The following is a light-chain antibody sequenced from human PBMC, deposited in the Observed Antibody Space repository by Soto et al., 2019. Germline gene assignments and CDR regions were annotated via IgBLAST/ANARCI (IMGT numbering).Light chain of an antibody. CDR2: KAS. CDR3: QHYDSYSPTWT. J-gene: IGKJ1*01. CDR1: QNIGDW. Sequence: DIQMTQSPSTLSASVGDRVSITCRASQNIGDWLAWYQQKPGKAPKLLIYKASNLQSGVPSRFSGSGSGTDFTLTISSLQPDDFATYYCQHYDSYSPTWTFGQGTKVDIK. V-gene: IGKV1-5*03.